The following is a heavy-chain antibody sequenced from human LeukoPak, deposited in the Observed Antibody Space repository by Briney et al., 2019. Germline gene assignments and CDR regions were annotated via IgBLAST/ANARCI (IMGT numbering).Heavy chain of an antibody. D-gene: IGHD3-10*01. Sequence: PSETLSLTCTVSGGSISSSSYYWGWIRQPPGKGLEWIGSIYYSGSTYYNPSLKSRVTISVDTSKNQLSLKLSSVTAADTAVYYCARHGGSGSYDYYYMDVWGKGTTVTVSS. CDR1: GGSISSSSYY. J-gene: IGHJ6*03. CDR3: ARHGGSGSYDYYYMDV. V-gene: IGHV4-39*01. CDR2: IYYSGST.